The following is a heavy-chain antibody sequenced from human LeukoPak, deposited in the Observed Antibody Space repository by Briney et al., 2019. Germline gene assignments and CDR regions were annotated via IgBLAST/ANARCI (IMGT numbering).Heavy chain of an antibody. Sequence: GGSLRLSCTASGFDFSNSFMSWVRQALGKGLEWISYISSRSNTIYYADSVKSRFTISRDNGKNTVYLQMNNLRVDDTAVFYCGKGSLAVAATPLDFWGQGTLVTVSS. J-gene: IGHJ4*02. V-gene: IGHV3-11*01. CDR1: GFDFSNSF. CDR3: GKGSLAVAATPLDF. D-gene: IGHD6-19*01. CDR2: ISSRSNTI.